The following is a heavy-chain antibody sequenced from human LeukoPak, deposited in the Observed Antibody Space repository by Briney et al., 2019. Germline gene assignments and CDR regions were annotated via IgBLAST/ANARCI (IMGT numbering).Heavy chain of an antibody. J-gene: IGHJ4*02. D-gene: IGHD3-22*01. CDR1: GGSISSGGYY. CDR2: IYYSGST. CDR3: ASSQYYYDSSGYYPLSYFDY. V-gene: IGHV4-31*03. Sequence: SETLSLTCTVSGGSISSGGYYWSWIRQHPGKGLEWIGYIYYSGSTYYNPSLKSRVTISVDTSKNQFSLKLSSVTAADTAVYYCASSQYYYDSSGYYPLSYFDYWGQGTLVTVSS.